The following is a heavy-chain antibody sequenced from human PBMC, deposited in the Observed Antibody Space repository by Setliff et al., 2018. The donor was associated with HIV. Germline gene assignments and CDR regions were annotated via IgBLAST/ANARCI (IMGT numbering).Heavy chain of an antibody. J-gene: IGHJ5*01. CDR1: GYSFTNYW. CDR3: ARVFSAGWFDS. Sequence: PGESLKISCEASGYSFTNYWIGWVRQMPGKGLEWMGIIYPGDSETRVSPSFQGHVTISADKSISSTYLQWSSLKASDTAMYYCARVFSAGWFDSWGQGTLVTVSS. CDR2: IYPGDSET. V-gene: IGHV5-51*01. D-gene: IGHD6-13*01.